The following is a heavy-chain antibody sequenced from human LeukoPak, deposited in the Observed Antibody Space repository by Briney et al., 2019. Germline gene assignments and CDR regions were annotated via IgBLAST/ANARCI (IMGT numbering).Heavy chain of an antibody. Sequence: GGSLRLSCAASGFTFSRHWMTWVRRAPGKGLEWVSAISGSGGSTYYADSAKGRFTISRDNSKNTLYLQMNSLRAEDTAVYYCAKSVVGYCSGGSCYLFDYWGQGTLVTVSS. CDR2: ISGSGGST. J-gene: IGHJ4*02. CDR1: GFTFSRHW. D-gene: IGHD2-15*01. V-gene: IGHV3-23*01. CDR3: AKSVVGYCSGGSCYLFDY.